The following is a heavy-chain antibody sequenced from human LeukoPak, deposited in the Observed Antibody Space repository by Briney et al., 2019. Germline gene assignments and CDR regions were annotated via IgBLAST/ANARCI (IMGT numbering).Heavy chain of an antibody. CDR3: ARGRGSYYGYYYYGMDV. CDR2: IYHSGST. CDR1: GGSISSGGYY. D-gene: IGHD1-26*01. Sequence: PSETLSLTCTVSGGSISSGGYYWSWIRQPPGKGLEWIGYIYHSGSTYYNPSLKSRVTISVDRSKNQFSLKLSSVTAADTAVYYCARGRGSYYGYYYYGMDVWGQGTTVTVSS. J-gene: IGHJ6*02. V-gene: IGHV4-30-2*01.